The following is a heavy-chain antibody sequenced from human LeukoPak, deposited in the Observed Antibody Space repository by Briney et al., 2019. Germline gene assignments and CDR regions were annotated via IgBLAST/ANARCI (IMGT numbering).Heavy chain of an antibody. Sequence: GGSLRLSCAASGFTFSSCSMNWVRQAPGKGLEWVLSISSSSSYIYYADSVKGRFTISRDNAKNSLYLQMNSLRAEDTAVYYCARVDAAAGSLFYYYYYGMDVWGQGTTVTVSS. J-gene: IGHJ6*02. D-gene: IGHD6-13*01. CDR1: GFTFSSCS. CDR3: ARVDAAAGSLFYYYYYGMDV. CDR2: ISSSSSYI. V-gene: IGHV3-21*01.